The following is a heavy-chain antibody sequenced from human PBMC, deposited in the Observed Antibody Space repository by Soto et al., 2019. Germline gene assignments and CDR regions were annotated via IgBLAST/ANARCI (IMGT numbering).Heavy chain of an antibody. CDR2: ISSSSSYI. CDR3: ARGRIAVAGRAFDI. J-gene: IGHJ3*02. Sequence: EVQLVESGGGLVKPGGSLRLSCAASGFTFSSYSMNWVRQAPGKGLEWVSSISSSSSYIYYADSVKGRFTISRDNAKNSLYLQMNSLRAEDTAMYYCARGRIAVAGRAFDIWGQGTMVTVSS. CDR1: GFTFSSYS. V-gene: IGHV3-21*01. D-gene: IGHD6-19*01.